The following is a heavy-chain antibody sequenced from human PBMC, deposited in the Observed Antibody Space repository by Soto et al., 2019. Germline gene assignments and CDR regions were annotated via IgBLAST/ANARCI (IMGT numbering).Heavy chain of an antibody. V-gene: IGHV3-30-3*01. Sequence: QVHLVESGGGVVQPGRSLRLSCAASGFSGYAMHWVRQAPGKGLEWVAVVSYDGSNKYYADSVKGRFTISRDNSKNTLYLQMNSLRTEDTAVYYCARFPTDSGLDYWGQGTLVSVSS. D-gene: IGHD5-12*01. J-gene: IGHJ4*02. CDR1: GFSGYA. CDR2: VSYDGSNK. CDR3: ARFPTDSGLDY.